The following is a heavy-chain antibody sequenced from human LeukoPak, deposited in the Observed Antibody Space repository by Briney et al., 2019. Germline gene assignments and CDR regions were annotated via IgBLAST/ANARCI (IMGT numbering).Heavy chain of an antibody. CDR2: INHSGST. V-gene: IGHV4-38-2*02. CDR3: ARRRVAARSFDY. J-gene: IGHJ4*02. CDR1: GYSISSGYY. Sequence: SETLSLTCTVSGYSISSGYYWGWIRQPPGKGLEWIGEINHSGSTNYNPSLKSRVTISVDTSKNQFSLKLSSVTAADTAVYYCARRRVAARSFDYWGQGTLVTVSS. D-gene: IGHD6-6*01.